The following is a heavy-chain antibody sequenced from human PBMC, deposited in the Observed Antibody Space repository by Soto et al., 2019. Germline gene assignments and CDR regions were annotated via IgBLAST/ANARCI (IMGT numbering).Heavy chain of an antibody. Sequence: EVQLVESGGGLVKPGGSLRLSCAASGFSFNTYSMNWVRQAPGKGLEWVSSISSSSSYINYANSVKGRFTISRDNAKNSLYLQMTSLGAEDTAVYYCASLSRFALDYWGQGTLVTVSS. CDR1: GFSFNTYS. D-gene: IGHD3-10*01. V-gene: IGHV3-21*01. CDR2: ISSSSSYI. J-gene: IGHJ4*02. CDR3: ASLSRFALDY.